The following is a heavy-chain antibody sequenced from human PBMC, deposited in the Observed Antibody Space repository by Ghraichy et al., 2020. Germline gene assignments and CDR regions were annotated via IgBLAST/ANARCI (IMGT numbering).Heavy chain of an antibody. Sequence: SQTLSLTCAISGDSVSSNSAAWNWIRQSPSRGLEWLGRTYYRSKWYNDYAVSVKSRITINPDTSKNQFSLQLNSVTPEDTAVYYCAREGGSGKGSGYPDSIGYWGQGTLVTVSS. CDR1: GDSVSSNSAA. D-gene: IGHD3-22*01. CDR2: TYYRSKWYN. V-gene: IGHV6-1*01. CDR3: AREGGSGKGSGYPDSIGY. J-gene: IGHJ4*02.